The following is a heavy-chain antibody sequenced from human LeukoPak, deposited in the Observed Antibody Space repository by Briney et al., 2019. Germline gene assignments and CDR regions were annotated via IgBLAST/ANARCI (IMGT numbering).Heavy chain of an antibody. J-gene: IGHJ5*02. Sequence: PGGSLRLSCAASGFTFSSYAMRLVRQAPGKGLEWVSAISGSGGSTYYADSVKGRFTISRDNSKNTLYLQMNSLRAEDTAVYYCAKGWTAMTPFVNWFDPWGQGTLVTVSS. CDR1: GFTFSSYA. CDR3: AKGWTAMTPFVNWFDP. CDR2: ISGSGGST. D-gene: IGHD5-18*01. V-gene: IGHV3-23*01.